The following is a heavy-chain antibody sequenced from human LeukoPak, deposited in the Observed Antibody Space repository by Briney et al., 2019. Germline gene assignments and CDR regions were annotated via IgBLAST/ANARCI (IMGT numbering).Heavy chain of an antibody. V-gene: IGHV3-23*01. Sequence: PGGSLRLSCAASGFTFSRDAMSWVRQAPGKGLEWVSSISDSGGSTYYADSVKGRFTISRDNSRNTLYLQMDSLRADDTAVYYCAELPDCANDACTEGDYWGQGTLVTVSS. J-gene: IGHJ4*02. CDR3: AELPDCANDACTEGDY. D-gene: IGHD2-8*01. CDR2: ISDSGGST. CDR1: GFTFSRDA.